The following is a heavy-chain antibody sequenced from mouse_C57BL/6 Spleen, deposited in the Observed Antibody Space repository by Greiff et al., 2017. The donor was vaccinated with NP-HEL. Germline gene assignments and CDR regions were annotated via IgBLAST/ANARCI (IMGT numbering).Heavy chain of an antibody. CDR2: IYPGDGDT. J-gene: IGHJ2*01. CDR3: ASPATDY. D-gene: IGHD1-2*01. V-gene: IGHV1-82*01. CDR1: GYAFSSSW. Sequence: QVQLKESGPELVKPGASVKISCKASGYAFSSSWMNWVKQRPGKGLEWIGRIYPGDGDTNYNGKFKGKATLTADKSSSTAYMQLSSLTSEDSAVYFCASPATDYWGQGTTLTVSS.